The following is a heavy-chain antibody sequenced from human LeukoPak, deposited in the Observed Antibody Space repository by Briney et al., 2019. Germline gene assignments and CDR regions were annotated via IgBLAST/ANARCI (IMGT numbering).Heavy chain of an antibody. CDR3: ARDQQWLVRGAFDI. CDR1: GGSISSYY. CDR2: IYYSGST. V-gene: IGHV4-59*01. Sequence: SETLSLTCSVSGGSISSYYWSWIRQPPGKGLEWIGYIYYSGSTNYNPSLKSRVTISVDTSKNQFSLKLSSVTAADTAVYYCARDQQWLVRGAFDIWGQGTMVTVSS. D-gene: IGHD6-19*01. J-gene: IGHJ3*02.